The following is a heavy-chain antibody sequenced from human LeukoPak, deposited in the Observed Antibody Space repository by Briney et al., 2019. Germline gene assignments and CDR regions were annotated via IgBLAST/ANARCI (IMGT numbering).Heavy chain of an antibody. J-gene: IGHJ5*02. D-gene: IGHD2-21*02. CDR1: GFTFSSYA. Sequence: PGGSLRLSCAASGFTFSSYAMSWGRQAPGEGLEWVSAISGSGGSTYYADSVKGRFTISRDNSKNTLYLQMNSLRAEDTAVYYCANENAYCGGDCHYGLTAFDPWGQGTLVTVSS. CDR2: ISGSGGST. V-gene: IGHV3-23*01. CDR3: ANENAYCGGDCHYGLTAFDP.